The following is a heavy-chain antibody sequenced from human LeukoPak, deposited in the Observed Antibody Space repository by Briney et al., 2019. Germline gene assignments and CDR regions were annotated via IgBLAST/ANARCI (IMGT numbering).Heavy chain of an antibody. CDR2: IRGDNSV. Sequence: PGGSLRLSCAASGFTLSTSEMSWVRQAPGKGLEWVSHIRGDNSVLYADSVKGRFTISSDKATNSVYLEMNSLRAEDTAVYYCARVPAGVIGMKDVFDIWGQGTMVTVSS. D-gene: IGHD3-16*02. J-gene: IGHJ3*02. CDR1: GFTLSTSE. V-gene: IGHV3-48*03. CDR3: ARVPAGVIGMKDVFDI.